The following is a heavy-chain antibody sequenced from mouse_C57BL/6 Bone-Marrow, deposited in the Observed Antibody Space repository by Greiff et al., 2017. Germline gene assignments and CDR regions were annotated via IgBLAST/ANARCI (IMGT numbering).Heavy chain of an antibody. CDR2: INPSTGGT. CDR3: ARRPFYYYGSSHWYFDV. J-gene: IGHJ1*03. Sequence: VQLQQSGPELVKPGASVKISCKASGYSFTGYYMNWVKQSPEKSLEWIGEINPSTGGTTYNQKFKAKATLTVDKSSSTAYMQLKSLTSDDSAVYYCARRPFYYYGSSHWYFDVWGTGTTVTVSS. CDR1: GYSFTGYY. D-gene: IGHD1-1*01. V-gene: IGHV1-42*01.